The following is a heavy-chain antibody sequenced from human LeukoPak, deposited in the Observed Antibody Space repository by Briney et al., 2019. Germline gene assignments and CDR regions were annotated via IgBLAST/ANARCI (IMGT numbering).Heavy chain of an antibody. CDR2: IGSSGGYI. Sequence: PGGSLRLSCAASGFTFSSYWMSWVRQAPGKGLEWVSYIGSSGGYISYADSVEGRFTISRDNAKNSLYLQMHSLRAEVTAVYYCARDSPGAPFDYWGQGTLVTVSS. D-gene: IGHD1-26*01. V-gene: IGHV3-21*05. CDR3: ARDSPGAPFDY. CDR1: GFTFSSYW. J-gene: IGHJ4*02.